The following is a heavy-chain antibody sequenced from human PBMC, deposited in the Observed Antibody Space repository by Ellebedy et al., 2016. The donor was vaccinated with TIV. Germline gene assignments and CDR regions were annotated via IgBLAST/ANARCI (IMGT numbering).Heavy chain of an antibody. J-gene: IGHJ6*02. CDR1: GFTFSSYD. D-gene: IGHD3-9*01. Sequence: GESLKISCAASGFTFSSYDMHWVRQAPGKGLEWVAVISYDGNNEYYVDSVKGRFTISRDNSKNTLYLQMNSLRAEDSAVYFCARDDDDILTGRNAMDVWGQGTTVTVSS. CDR3: ARDDDDILTGRNAMDV. CDR2: ISYDGNNE. V-gene: IGHV3-30*03.